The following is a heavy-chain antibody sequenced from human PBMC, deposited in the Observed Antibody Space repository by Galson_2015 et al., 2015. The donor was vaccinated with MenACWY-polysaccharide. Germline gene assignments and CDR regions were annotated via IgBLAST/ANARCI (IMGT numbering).Heavy chain of an antibody. J-gene: IGHJ6*03. CDR1: GFTFSGND. Sequence: SLRLSCAASGFTFSGNDMNWVRQAPGKGLEWVAIISGSGATTYYADSVKGRFTISRDNSKSTLYVQMNSLRAEDTAVYYCARDKREGIAVAGTEDYYYYMDVWGKGTTVTVSS. V-gene: IGHV3-23*01. CDR2: ISGSGATT. D-gene: IGHD6-19*01. CDR3: ARDKREGIAVAGTEDYYYYMDV.